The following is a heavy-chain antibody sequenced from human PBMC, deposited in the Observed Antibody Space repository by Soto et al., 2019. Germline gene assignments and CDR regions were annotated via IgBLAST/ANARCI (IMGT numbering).Heavy chain of an antibody. CDR3: ARPDFGDYWYFDL. Sequence: QDQLVQSGAEVKKPGSSVKVSCKASGATFSTITSTGGRRAPGQGLEWMGRIIPALGTATYAQKFQGRVTITADESATTVYMELNSLRSEDTAVYYCARPDFGDYWYFDLWGRGTLVTVSS. J-gene: IGHJ2*01. CDR1: GATFSTIT. D-gene: IGHD4-17*01. V-gene: IGHV1-69*08. CDR2: IIPALGTA.